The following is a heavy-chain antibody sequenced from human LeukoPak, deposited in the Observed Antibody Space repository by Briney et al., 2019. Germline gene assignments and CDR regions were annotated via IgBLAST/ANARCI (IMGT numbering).Heavy chain of an antibody. J-gene: IGHJ4*02. CDR2: ISGSGANT. Sequence: PGGSLRLSCAASGFTFSTYAMSWVRQAPGEGLEWVSTISGSGANTYYADSVRGRFTISRDNSKNTLYLHMNSLRAEDTAVYYCAKESAGYTNPYYFDYWGQGTLVTVSS. D-gene: IGHD3-16*02. CDR1: GFTFSTYA. CDR3: AKESAGYTNPYYFDY. V-gene: IGHV3-23*01.